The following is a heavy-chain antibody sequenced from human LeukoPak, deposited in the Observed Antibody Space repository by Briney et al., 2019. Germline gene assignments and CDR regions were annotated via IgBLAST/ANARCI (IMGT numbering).Heavy chain of an antibody. D-gene: IGHD3-16*01. CDR2: ISKTDSST. J-gene: IGHJ4*02. CDR3: ARVMGSYATDY. Sequence: GGSLRLSCPASGFTFSDYYMSWIRQAPGKGLEWVSYISKTDSSTNYADSVRGRFTISRDDAKSSLYLQMNSLRAEDTAVYYCARVMGSYATDYWGQGTLVTPSS. V-gene: IGHV3-11*04. CDR1: GFTFSDYY.